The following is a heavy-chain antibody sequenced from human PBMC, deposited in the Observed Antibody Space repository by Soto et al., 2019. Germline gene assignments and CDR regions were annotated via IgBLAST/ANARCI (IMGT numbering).Heavy chain of an antibody. CDR1: GFTFSSYS. Sequence: GSLRLSCAASGFTFSSYSMNWVRQAPGKGLEWVSSISSSSSYIYYADSVKGRFTISRDNAKNSLYLQMNSLRAEDTAVYYCARGSLTGTTSDYWGQGTLVTVSS. D-gene: IGHD1-7*01. CDR2: ISSSSSYI. CDR3: ARGSLTGTTSDY. J-gene: IGHJ4*02. V-gene: IGHV3-21*01.